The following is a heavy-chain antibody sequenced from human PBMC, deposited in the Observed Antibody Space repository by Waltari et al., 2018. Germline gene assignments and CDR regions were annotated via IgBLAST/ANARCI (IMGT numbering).Heavy chain of an antibody. V-gene: IGHV1-2*02. D-gene: IGHD2-15*01. CDR1: GYTFTGYY. CDR2: INPNSGGT. CDR3: AREGGVVADYYYYYGMDV. J-gene: IGHJ6*02. Sequence: QVQLVQSGAEVKKPGASVKVSCKASGYTFTGYYMHWVRQAPGQGLEWMGWINPNSGGTNYAQKCQGRVTMTRDTSISTAYMELSRLRSDDTAVYYCAREGGVVADYYYYYGMDVWGQGTTVTVSS.